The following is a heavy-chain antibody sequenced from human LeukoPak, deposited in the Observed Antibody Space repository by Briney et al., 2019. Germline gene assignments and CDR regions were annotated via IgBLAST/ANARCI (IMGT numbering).Heavy chain of an antibody. V-gene: IGHV4-59*08. J-gene: IGHJ5*02. Sequence: SETLSLTCTVSGGSISTYYWSWIRQPPGNGLEWIGFVYYSGNTNYNPSLKSRVTISVDTPKNQFSLRLSAVTAADTAVYYCARQSLGPSRSGTSNIWFDPWGQGTLVTDSS. CDR1: GGSISTYY. CDR3: ARQSLGPSRSGTSNIWFDP. D-gene: IGHD3-10*01. CDR2: VYYSGNT.